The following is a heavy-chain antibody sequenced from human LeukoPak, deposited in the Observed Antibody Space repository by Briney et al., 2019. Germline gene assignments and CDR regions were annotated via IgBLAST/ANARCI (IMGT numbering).Heavy chain of an antibody. Sequence: RGESLKISCKGSGYSFTSYWIGWVRQMPGKGLEWMGIIYPGDSDTRYSPSFQGQVTISADKSISTAYLQWSSLKASDTAMYYFARWQIVGATRGINWFDPWGQGTLVNVSS. CDR3: ARWQIVGATRGINWFDP. J-gene: IGHJ5*02. CDR2: IYPGDSDT. D-gene: IGHD1-26*01. V-gene: IGHV5-51*01. CDR1: GYSFTSYW.